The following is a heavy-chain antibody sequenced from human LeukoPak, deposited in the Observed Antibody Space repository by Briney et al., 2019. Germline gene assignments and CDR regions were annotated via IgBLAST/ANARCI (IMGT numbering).Heavy chain of an antibody. V-gene: IGHV4-4*07. CDR3: AREPDYGDYADYYYYMDV. CDR1: GGSVSTYC. D-gene: IGHD4-17*01. J-gene: IGHJ6*03. Sequence: SETLSLTCTVSGGSVSTYCWSWIRQPAGKGLEWIGRIYTTGSTNYNPSLQSRVTMSVDTSKNQFSLKLSSVTAADTAVYYCAREPDYGDYADYYYYMDVWGKGTTVTVSS. CDR2: IYTTGST.